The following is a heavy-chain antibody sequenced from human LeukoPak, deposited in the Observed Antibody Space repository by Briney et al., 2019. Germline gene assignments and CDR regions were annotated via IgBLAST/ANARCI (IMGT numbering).Heavy chain of an antibody. Sequence: GGSLRLSCAASGFIFSSHGMHWVRQAPGTGLEWRAFIQNDGRRKDYADSVRGRFTISRDSSKNTMYLEMSSLRAEDTAVYYCAKDFDRNYSLDYWGQGTLVTVSS. CDR2: IQNDGRRK. V-gene: IGHV3-30*02. CDR3: AKDFDRNYSLDY. CDR1: GFIFSSHG. J-gene: IGHJ4*02. D-gene: IGHD1-14*01.